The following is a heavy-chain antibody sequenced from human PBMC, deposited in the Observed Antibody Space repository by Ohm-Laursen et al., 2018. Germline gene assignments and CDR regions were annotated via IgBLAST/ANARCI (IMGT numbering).Heavy chain of an antibody. Sequence: GSSVKVSCKASGYTFTGYYMHWVRQAPGQGLEWMGWINPNSGGTNYAQKFQGRVTMTRDTSISTAYMELSRLRSDDTAVYYCARVGRINTNYYDSSGYYPYWGQGTLVTVSS. J-gene: IGHJ4*02. CDR3: ARVGRINTNYYDSSGYYPY. D-gene: IGHD3-22*01. CDR2: INPNSGGT. V-gene: IGHV1-2*02. CDR1: GYTFTGYY.